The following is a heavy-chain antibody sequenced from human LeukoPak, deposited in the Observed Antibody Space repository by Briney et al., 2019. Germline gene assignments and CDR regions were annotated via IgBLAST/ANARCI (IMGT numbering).Heavy chain of an antibody. CDR1: GYTFTSYY. CDR3: ARASSLGITGAYY. CDR2: IIPIFGTA. D-gene: IGHD1-20*01. J-gene: IGHJ4*02. Sequence: SVKVSCKASGYTFTSYYMHWVRQAPGQGLEWMGGIIPIFGTANYAQKFQGRVTITADESTSTAYMELSSLRSEDTAVYYCARASSLGITGAYYWGQGTLVTVSS. V-gene: IGHV1-69*13.